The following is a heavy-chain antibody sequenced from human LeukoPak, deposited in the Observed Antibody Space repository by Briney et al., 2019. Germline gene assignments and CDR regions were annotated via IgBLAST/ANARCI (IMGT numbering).Heavy chain of an antibody. CDR3: ARSGLKAGDY. CDR2: ISYDGSNK. V-gene: IGHV3-30-3*01. CDR1: GFTFSSYA. Sequence: PGGSLRLSCAASGFTFSSYAMHWVRQAPGKGLEWVAVISYDGSNKYYADSVKGRFTISRDNSKNTLYLQMNSLRAEDTAVYYCARSGLKAGDYWGQGTLVTVSS. J-gene: IGHJ4*02. D-gene: IGHD3-10*01.